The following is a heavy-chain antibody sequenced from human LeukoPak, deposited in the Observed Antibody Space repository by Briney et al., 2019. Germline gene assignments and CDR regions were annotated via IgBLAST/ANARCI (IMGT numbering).Heavy chain of an antibody. CDR1: DGSISSYY. V-gene: IGHV4-4*07. D-gene: IGHD3-22*01. Sequence: SETLSFTCIVSDGSISSYYWSWIRQPAGKGLEWIGRIYTSGSTNYNPSLKSRVTISVDTSKNQFSLKLSSVTAADTALYYCAKDRDSSGYYYIGAFDIWGQGTMVTVSS. CDR3: AKDRDSSGYYYIGAFDI. CDR2: IYTSGST. J-gene: IGHJ3*02.